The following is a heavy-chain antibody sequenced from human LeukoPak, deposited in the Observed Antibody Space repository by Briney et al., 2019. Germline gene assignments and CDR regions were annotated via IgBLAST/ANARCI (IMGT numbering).Heavy chain of an antibody. CDR1: GFTFSSYA. Sequence: GRSLRPSCAASGFTFSSYAMHWVRQAPGKGLEWVAVISYDGSNKYYADSVKGRFTISRDNSKNTLYLQMNSLRAEDTAVYYCARVGIQLWAQYYFDYWGQGTLVTVSS. D-gene: IGHD5-18*01. V-gene: IGHV3-30-3*01. CDR3: ARVGIQLWAQYYFDY. CDR2: ISYDGSNK. J-gene: IGHJ4*02.